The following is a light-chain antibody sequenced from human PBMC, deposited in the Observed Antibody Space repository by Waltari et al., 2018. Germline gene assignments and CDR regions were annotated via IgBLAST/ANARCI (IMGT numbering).Light chain of an antibody. J-gene: IGLJ3*02. V-gene: IGLV8-61*01. Sequence: QTVVTQEPSFSVSPGGTVTLTCVVRSGSFSTTYYPSWYQQTPGQAPRPLIYSTNTRSSGVPDRISGSILENKAALTITGAQADDESDYYCVLYMGGGILFGGGTKLTVL. CDR3: VLYMGGGIL. CDR1: SGSFSTTYY. CDR2: STN.